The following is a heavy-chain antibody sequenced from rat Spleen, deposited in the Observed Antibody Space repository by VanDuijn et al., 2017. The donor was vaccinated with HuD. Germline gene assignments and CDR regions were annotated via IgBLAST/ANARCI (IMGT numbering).Heavy chain of an antibody. D-gene: IGHD4-6*01. Sequence: QVQLKESGPGLVQPSQTLSLTCTVSGLSLTSNSVSWIRQPPGKGLEWMGVMWSGGTTDYNSALKSRLSISRDASKSQLFLKMNSPQTEDTATYYCVREYFGPFDYWGQGVMVTVSA. CDR3: VREYFGPFDY. CDR2: MWSGGTT. V-gene: IGHV2-47*01. J-gene: IGHJ2*01. CDR1: GLSLTSNS.